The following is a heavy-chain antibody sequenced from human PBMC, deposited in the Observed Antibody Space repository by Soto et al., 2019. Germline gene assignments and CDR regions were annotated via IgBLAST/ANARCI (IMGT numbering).Heavy chain of an antibody. Sequence: GGSLRLSCVGSGFSFSDYSMNWVRQAPGKGLQWVSYISSSSDKTYYADSVKGRFTVSRDNAKNALFLQMNSLRDDDTATYFCARDAKWDPRGVEAQQDDYFDLWGRGTLVTVSS. D-gene: IGHD1-26*01. J-gene: IGHJ4*02. V-gene: IGHV3-48*02. CDR3: ARDAKWDPRGVEAQQDDYFDL. CDR2: ISSSSDKT. CDR1: GFSFSDYS.